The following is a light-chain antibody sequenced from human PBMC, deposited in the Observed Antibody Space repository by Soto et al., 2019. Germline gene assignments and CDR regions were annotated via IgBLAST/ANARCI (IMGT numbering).Light chain of an antibody. CDR2: QVV. CDR1: SGDVGGYDL. V-gene: IGLV2-23*02. J-gene: IGLJ1*01. CDR3: CSYAGISTLYV. Sequence: QSVLTQPASVSGSPGQSITISCTGTSGDVGGYDLVSWYQQHPGKAPKLMIYQVVKRPSGVSNRFSGSQSGNTASLTISGLQAEDEADYYCCSYAGISTLYVFGTGTKVTVL.